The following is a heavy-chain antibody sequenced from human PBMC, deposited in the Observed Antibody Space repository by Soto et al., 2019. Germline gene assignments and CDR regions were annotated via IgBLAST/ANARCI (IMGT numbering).Heavy chain of an antibody. D-gene: IGHD4-17*01. CDR3: ARPHYGDYRDYGMDV. J-gene: IGHJ6*02. CDR2: IYPGDSDT. Sequence: GESLKISCKGSGYSFTSYWTGWVRQMPGKGLEWMGIIYPGDSDTRYSPSFQGQVTISADKSISTAYLQWSSLKASDTAMYYCARPHYGDYRDYGMDVWGQGTTVTVSS. CDR1: GYSFTSYW. V-gene: IGHV5-51*01.